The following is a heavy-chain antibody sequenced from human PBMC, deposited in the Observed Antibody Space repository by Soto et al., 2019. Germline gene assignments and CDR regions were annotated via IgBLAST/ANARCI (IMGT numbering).Heavy chain of an antibody. V-gene: IGHV4-34*01. CDR1: GGSFSGYY. J-gene: IGHJ5*02. D-gene: IGHD6-13*01. CDR3: ARRHKSMGSRAMVDP. Sequence: SETLSLTCAVYGGSFSGYYWSWIRQPPGKGLEWIGEINHSGSTNYNPSLKSRVTISVDTSKNQFSLKLSSVTAADTAVYYCARRHKSMGSRAMVDPCGQGTLVTVSS. CDR2: INHSGST.